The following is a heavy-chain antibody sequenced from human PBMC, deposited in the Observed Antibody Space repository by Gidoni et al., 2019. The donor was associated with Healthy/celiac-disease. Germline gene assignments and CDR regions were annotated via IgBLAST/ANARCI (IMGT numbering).Heavy chain of an antibody. CDR3: ARTLYYYDSSGYYLDAFDI. V-gene: IGHV3-33*01. D-gene: IGHD3-22*01. CDR2: IWYDGSNK. CDR1: GFTFSSYG. Sequence: VQPGRSLRLSCAASGFTFSSYGMHWVRQAPGKGLEWVAVIWYDGSNKYYADSVKGRFTISRDNSKNTLYLQMNSLRAEDTAVYYCARTLYYYDSSGYYLDAFDIWGQGTMVTVSS. J-gene: IGHJ3*02.